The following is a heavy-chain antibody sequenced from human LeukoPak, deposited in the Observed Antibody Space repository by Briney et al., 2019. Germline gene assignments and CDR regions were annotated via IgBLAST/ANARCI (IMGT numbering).Heavy chain of an antibody. V-gene: IGHV3-15*01. CDR2: IKSKTAGGTI. J-gene: IGHJ4*02. CDR3: TTGESMVGSTIHIRWAD. Sequence: PGGSLRLSCAASGFTFSNAWMTWVRQAPGKGREWVGRIKSKTAGGTIDYAAPVKGRFTISRDDSKNTLYLQMNSLKTEDTAVYYCTTGESMVGSTIHIRWADWGQGTLVTVSS. D-gene: IGHD1-26*01. CDR1: GFTFSNAW.